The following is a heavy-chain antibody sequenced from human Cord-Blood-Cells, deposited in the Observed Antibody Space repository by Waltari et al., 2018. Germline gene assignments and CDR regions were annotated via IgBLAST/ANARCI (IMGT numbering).Heavy chain of an antibody. Sequence: QVQLVQSGAEVKKPGASVKVSCKASGYTFTSYDINWVRQATGQGLEWMGWMNPTRGNTGYAQKFQGRVTSTRNTSISTAYMELSSLRSEDTAVYYCARAIRGSYFPDAFDIWGQGTMVTVSS. CDR1: GYTFTSYD. J-gene: IGHJ3*02. CDR2: MNPTRGNT. V-gene: IGHV1-8*03. CDR3: ARAIRGSYFPDAFDI. D-gene: IGHD1-26*01.